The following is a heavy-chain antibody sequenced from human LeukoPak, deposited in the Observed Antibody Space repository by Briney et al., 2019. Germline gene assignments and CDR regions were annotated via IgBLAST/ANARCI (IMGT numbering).Heavy chain of an antibody. CDR2: IYYSGST. J-gene: IGHJ6*02. CDR3: ARYCGGDCYYGMDV. V-gene: IGHV4-59*01. CDR1: GSSISSYY. Sequence: PSETLSLTCTVSGSSISSYYWSWIRQPPGKGLEWIGYIYYSGSTNYNPSLKSRVTISVDTSKNQFSLKLSSVTAADTAVYYCARYCGGDCYYGMDVWGQGTTVTVS. D-gene: IGHD2-21*01.